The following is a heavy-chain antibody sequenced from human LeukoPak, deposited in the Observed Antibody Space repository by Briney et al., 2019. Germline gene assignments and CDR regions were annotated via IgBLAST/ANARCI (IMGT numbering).Heavy chain of an antibody. V-gene: IGHV3-7*03. Sequence: PGESLRLSCTASGFTFSNFWMGWVRQAPGKGLEWVANIKHHGSEKYYVDSVKGRFTISRDNTRNSLYLQMNSLRVGDTAVYYCATGTPFGAYWGQGTLVTVSS. CDR2: IKHHGSEK. CDR3: ATGTPFGAY. CDR1: GFTFSNFW. J-gene: IGHJ4*02. D-gene: IGHD3-3*01.